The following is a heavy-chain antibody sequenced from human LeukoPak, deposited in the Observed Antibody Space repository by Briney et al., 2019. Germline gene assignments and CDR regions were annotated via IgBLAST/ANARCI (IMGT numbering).Heavy chain of an antibody. CDR1: GYSFTSYW. V-gene: IGHV5-51*01. CDR3: ARPIFGVGRTGAFDI. Sequence: GESLKISCKGSGYSFTSYWIGWVRQMPGKGLEWMGIIYPGDSDTRYSPSFQGQATISADKPISTAYLQWSSLKASDTAMYYCARPIFGVGRTGAFDIRGQGTMVTVSS. D-gene: IGHD3-3*01. CDR2: IYPGDSDT. J-gene: IGHJ3*02.